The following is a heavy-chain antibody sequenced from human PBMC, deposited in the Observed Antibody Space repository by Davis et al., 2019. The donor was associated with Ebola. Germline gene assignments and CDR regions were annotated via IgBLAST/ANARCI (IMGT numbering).Heavy chain of an antibody. CDR1: GYSFSSYW. D-gene: IGHD6-19*01. J-gene: IGHJ4*02. Sequence: GESLKISCEASGYSFSSYWIGWVRQLPGKGLEWMGIIHPGDSATRYSPSFEGQVTISVDKSINTAYLQWSSLKASDTAMYYCAREAVASSEFDYWGQGTLVTVSS. V-gene: IGHV5-51*01. CDR2: IHPGDSAT. CDR3: AREAVASSEFDY.